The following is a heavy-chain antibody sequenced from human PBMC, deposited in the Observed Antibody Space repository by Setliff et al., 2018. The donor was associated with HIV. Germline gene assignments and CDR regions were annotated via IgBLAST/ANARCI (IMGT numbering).Heavy chain of an antibody. CDR1: GGTFSSYA. D-gene: IGHD7-27*01. J-gene: IGHJ4*02. CDR3: ARFNWGNYFDY. V-gene: IGHV1-69*13. CDR2: IIPIFGTA. Sequence: GASVNVSCKASGGTFSSYAISWVRQAPGQGLEWMGGIIPIFGTANYAQKFQGRVTITADESTSTAYMELSSLRSEDTAVYYCARFNWGNYFDYWGQGTLVTVSS.